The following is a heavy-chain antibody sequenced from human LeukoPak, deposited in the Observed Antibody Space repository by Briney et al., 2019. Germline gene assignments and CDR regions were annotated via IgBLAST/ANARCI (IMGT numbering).Heavy chain of an antibody. J-gene: IGHJ3*01. CDR2: ISSGGDT. Sequence: PGGSLRLSCAASGFTASSNYMSWVRQAPGKGLEWVSLISSGGDTYYADSVKGRFTISRDNSKNTLYLQMNNLRADDTAVYYCATRYCSGTSCYRGAFDVWGQGTMVTVSS. D-gene: IGHD2-2*02. CDR3: ATRYCSGTSCYRGAFDV. CDR1: GFTASSNY. V-gene: IGHV3-66*02.